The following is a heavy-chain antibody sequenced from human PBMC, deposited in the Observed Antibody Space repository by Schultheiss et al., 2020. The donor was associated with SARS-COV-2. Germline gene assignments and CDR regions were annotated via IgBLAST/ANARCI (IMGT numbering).Heavy chain of an antibody. CDR3: AKDNMIVVVTHIQGAFDI. Sequence: GGSLRLSCAASGFTFSNAWMSWVRQAPGKGLEWVGRIRSKANSYATAYAASVKGRFTISRDNSKNTLYLQMNSLRAEDTAVYYCAKDNMIVVVTHIQGAFDIWGQGTMVTVSS. D-gene: IGHD3-22*01. V-gene: IGHV3-73*01. CDR1: GFTFSNAW. J-gene: IGHJ3*02. CDR2: IRSKANSYAT.